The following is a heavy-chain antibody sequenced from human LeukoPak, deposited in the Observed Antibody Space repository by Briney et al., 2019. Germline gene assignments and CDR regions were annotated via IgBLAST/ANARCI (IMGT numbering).Heavy chain of an antibody. V-gene: IGHV3-30-3*01. J-gene: IGHJ6*02. D-gene: IGHD3-3*01. CDR1: GFTFSRYA. CDR3: AREERFLQWPYYNGMDV. Sequence: GGSLRLSCAASGFTFSRYAVHWVRQAPGKGLVWVAVVSYDGFNKYYADSVKGRFSLSRDNSKNPLSLQMNSLRTEDTAVYYCAREERFLQWPYYNGMDVWGQGTTVTVSS. CDR2: VSYDGFNK.